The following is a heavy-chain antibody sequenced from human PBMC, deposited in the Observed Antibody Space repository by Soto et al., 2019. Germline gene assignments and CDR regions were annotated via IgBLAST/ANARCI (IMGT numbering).Heavy chain of an antibody. CDR3: AKGASHAPFEK. CDR2: ISGSGDKT. V-gene: IGHV3-23*01. J-gene: IGHJ4*02. Sequence: EVHLLESGGDLVLPGGSLRLSCAASGFAFNDFAMSWVRQAPGKGPEWLSTISGSGDKTFHSDSVKGRFDISRDNSNNKMFLQMNSLRAEDTAIYYCAKGASHAPFEKWGRGNLVTVSS. CDR1: GFAFNDFA.